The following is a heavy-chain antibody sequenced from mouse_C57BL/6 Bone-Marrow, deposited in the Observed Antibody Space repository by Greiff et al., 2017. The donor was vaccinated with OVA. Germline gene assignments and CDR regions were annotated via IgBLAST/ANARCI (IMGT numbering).Heavy chain of an antibody. CDR2: ISDGGSYT. V-gene: IGHV5-4*01. J-gene: IGHJ4*01. Sequence: EVHLVESGGGLVKPGGSLKLSCAASGFTFSSYAMSWVRQTPEKRLEWVATISDGGSYTYYPDNVKGRFTISRDNAKNNLYLQMSHLKSEDTAMDYCARDYYSKGHAMDYWGQGTSVTVSS. D-gene: IGHD2-5*01. CDR1: GFTFSSYA. CDR3: ARDYYSKGHAMDY.